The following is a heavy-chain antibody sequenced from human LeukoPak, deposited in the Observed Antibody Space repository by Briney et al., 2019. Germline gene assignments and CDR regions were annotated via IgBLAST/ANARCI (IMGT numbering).Heavy chain of an antibody. CDR1: GASISSSY. CDR3: ARGVFGGY. V-gene: IGHV4-59*01. Sequence: SETLSLTCTVSGASISSSYWSWIRQPPGKGLEWIGYIYYSGTTNYNPSLKSRVSISVDASKNQFSLNLSSVTAAGTAVYYCARGVFGGYWGQGTLVTVSS. CDR2: IYYSGTT. J-gene: IGHJ4*02. D-gene: IGHD3-10*01.